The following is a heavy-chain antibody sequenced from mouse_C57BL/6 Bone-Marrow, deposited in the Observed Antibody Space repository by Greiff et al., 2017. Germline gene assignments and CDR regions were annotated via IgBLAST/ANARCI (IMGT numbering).Heavy chain of an antibody. CDR1: GYSITSDY. V-gene: IGHV3-8*01. Sequence: EVQRVESGPGLAKPSQTLSLTCSVTGYSITSDYWNWIRKVPGIKLEYMGYISYSSSTYYNPSIKSRLSITRDTSTNQYYLQLNSVTTEDTATSYGASEAVLPFDYWGQGTTLTVSS. D-gene: IGHD1-1*01. J-gene: IGHJ2*01. CDR3: ASEAVLPFDY. CDR2: ISYSSST.